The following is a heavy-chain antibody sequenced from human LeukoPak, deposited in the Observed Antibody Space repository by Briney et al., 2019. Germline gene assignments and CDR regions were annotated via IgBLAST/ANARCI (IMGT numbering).Heavy chain of an antibody. J-gene: IGHJ4*02. D-gene: IGHD4-23*01. Sequence: NSSETLSLTCAVFGQSFSDHYWSWIRQPPGKGLEWIGEINHGGSTNYNPSLKSRVTISVDTSKNQFSLTLTSVTAADTAVYYCTRVAYGDNSKHFDYWGQGTLVTVPS. CDR3: TRVAYGDNSKHFDY. CDR2: INHGGST. CDR1: GQSFSDHY. V-gene: IGHV4-34*01.